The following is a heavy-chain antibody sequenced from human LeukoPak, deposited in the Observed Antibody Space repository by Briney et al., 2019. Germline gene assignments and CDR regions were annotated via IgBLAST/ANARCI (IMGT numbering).Heavy chain of an antibody. V-gene: IGHV1-69*05. CDR3: AAHYYDISALDY. D-gene: IGHD3-22*01. J-gene: IGHJ4*02. CDR1: GGTFSSYA. Sequence: SVKVSCKASGGTFSSYAISWVRQAPGQGLEWMGGIIPIFGTANYAQKFQGRVTITTDESTSTAYMELSSLRSEDTAVYYCAAHYYDISALDYWVQETVVTVCS. CDR2: IIPIFGTA.